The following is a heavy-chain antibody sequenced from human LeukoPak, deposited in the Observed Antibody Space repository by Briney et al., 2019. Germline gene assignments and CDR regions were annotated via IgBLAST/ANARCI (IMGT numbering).Heavy chain of an antibody. CDR3: ARDLGSSGYLDY. J-gene: IGHJ4*02. V-gene: IGHV3-48*03. CDR2: ISSSGSTI. CDR1: GFTFSSYE. D-gene: IGHD3-22*01. Sequence: PGRSLRLSCAASGFTFSSYEMNWVRQAPGKGLEWVSYISSSGSTIYYADSVKGRFTISRDNAKNSLYLQMNSLRAEDTAVYYCARDLGSSGYLDYWGQGTLVTVSS.